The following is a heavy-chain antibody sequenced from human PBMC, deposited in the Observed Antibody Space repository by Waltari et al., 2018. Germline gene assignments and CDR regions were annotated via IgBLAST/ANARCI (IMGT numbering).Heavy chain of an antibody. CDR3: ARERGTGYGDGALYYFDY. V-gene: IGHV3-53*02. Sequence: EVQLVETGGGLIEPGGSLSLSCAASGFTVRSSYMSWVRQAPGKGLEWVSVIYTGGTTFYADSVKGRFTVSRDNSKNTVYLQMNSLRAEDTAVYYCARERGTGYGDGALYYFDYWGQGTLVTVSS. CDR2: IYTGGTT. CDR1: GFTVRSSY. D-gene: IGHD4-17*01. J-gene: IGHJ4*02.